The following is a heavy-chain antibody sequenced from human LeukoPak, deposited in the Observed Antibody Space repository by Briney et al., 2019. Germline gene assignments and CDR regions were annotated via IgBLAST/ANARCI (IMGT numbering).Heavy chain of an antibody. CDR1: GYTFTGYY. Sequence: ASVTVSCKASGYTFTGYYMHWVRQAPGQGLEWMGWINPNSGGTNYAQKFQGRVTMTRDTSISTAYMELSRLRSDDTAVYYCARVASTTRRHDAFDIWGQGTMVTVSS. V-gene: IGHV1-2*02. J-gene: IGHJ3*02. D-gene: IGHD1-1*01. CDR3: ARVASTTRRHDAFDI. CDR2: INPNSGGT.